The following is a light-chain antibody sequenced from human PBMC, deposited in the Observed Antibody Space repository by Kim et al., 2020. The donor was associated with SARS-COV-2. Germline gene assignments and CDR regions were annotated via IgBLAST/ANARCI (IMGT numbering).Light chain of an antibody. CDR1: SSNIGNNY. Sequence: GQRVTISCSGSSSNIGNNYVCWYQQVPGMAPKLLIYRNDQRPSGVPDRFSGSKSATSASLAISGLRSEDEADYYCATWDDSLSGVVFGGGSKLTVL. J-gene: IGLJ2*01. CDR2: RND. CDR3: ATWDDSLSGVV. V-gene: IGLV1-47*01.